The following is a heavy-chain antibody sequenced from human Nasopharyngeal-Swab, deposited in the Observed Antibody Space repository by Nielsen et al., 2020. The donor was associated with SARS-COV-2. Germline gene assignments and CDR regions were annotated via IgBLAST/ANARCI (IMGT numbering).Heavy chain of an antibody. CDR3: ARNYHYYGMDV. J-gene: IGHJ6*02. CDR2: IYYSGST. D-gene: IGHD1-7*01. V-gene: IGHV4-39*01. Sequence: SETLSLTCTVSGGSISSSSYYWGWIRQPPGKGLEWIGSIYYSGSTYYNPSLKSRVTISVDTSKNQFSLKLSSVTAADTAVYYCARNYHYYGMDVWGQGTTVTVSS. CDR1: GGSISSSSYY.